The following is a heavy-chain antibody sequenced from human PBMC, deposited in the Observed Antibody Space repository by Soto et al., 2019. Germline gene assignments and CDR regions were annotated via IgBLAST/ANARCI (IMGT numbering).Heavy chain of an antibody. V-gene: IGHV4-34*01. CDR2: INHSGST. CDR1: GGSFSGYY. D-gene: IGHD3-16*02. J-gene: IGHJ4*02. CDR3: ARADDYVWGSYRLSTTFDY. Sequence: SQTLSLTCAVYGGSFSGYYWSWIRQPPGKGLEWIGEINHSGSTNYNPSLKSRVTISVDTSKNQFSLKLSSVTAADTAVYYCARADDYVWGSYRLSTTFDYWGQGTLVTVSS.